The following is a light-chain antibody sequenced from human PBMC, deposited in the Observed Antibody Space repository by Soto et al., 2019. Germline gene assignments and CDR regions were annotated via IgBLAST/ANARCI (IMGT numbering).Light chain of an antibody. Sequence: IQLTQSPSFLSASVGDTVTITCRASQDIGTYLAWYQEQPGKPPRLLVYSASTSQSGLPSRFSGSGSGPDFSLTIISLKPDDFTTYYCQSLITYTWKFGQGIKVHIK. CDR2: SAS. J-gene: IGKJ1*01. CDR1: QDIGTY. V-gene: IGKV1-9*01. CDR3: QSLITYTWK.